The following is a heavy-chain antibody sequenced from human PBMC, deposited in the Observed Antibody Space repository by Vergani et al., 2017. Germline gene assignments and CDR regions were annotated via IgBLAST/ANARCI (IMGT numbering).Heavy chain of an antibody. CDR1: GDSISRSHYY. CDR2: IYSSGSP. V-gene: IGHV4-39*02. Sequence: QLQLQESGPGLVKPSETLSLSCRVSGDSISRSHYYWGFIRQPPGKGLEWIGSIYSSGSPYYNPTLKSRLAFSVDTSKNPFSLRLQSVTATDTAMYYCARPVGPSAIADGYHVWGEGTMVTVS. J-gene: IGHJ3*01. D-gene: IGHD3-10*01. CDR3: ARPVGPSAIADGYHV.